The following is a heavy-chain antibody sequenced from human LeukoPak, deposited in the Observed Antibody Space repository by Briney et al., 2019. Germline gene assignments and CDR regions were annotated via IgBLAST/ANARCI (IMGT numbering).Heavy chain of an antibody. V-gene: IGHV3-7*01. J-gene: IGHJ6*04. Sequence: GGSLRLSCAGSGFTFSSSWMTWVRQAPGKGLEWVANIKQDGSETYYVDSVKGRFTISRDNAKNSLYLQMNSLRAEDTAVYYCARNGILGIAAAVDVWGKGTTVTVSS. CDR1: GFTFSSSW. D-gene: IGHD6-13*01. CDR2: IKQDGSET. CDR3: ARNGILGIAAAVDV.